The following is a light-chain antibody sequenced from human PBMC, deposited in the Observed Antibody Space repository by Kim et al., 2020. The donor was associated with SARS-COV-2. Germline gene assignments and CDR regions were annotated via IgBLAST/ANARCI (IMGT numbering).Light chain of an antibody. J-gene: IGKJ5*01. V-gene: IGKV1-16*01. CDR1: QGISTN. CDR3: QQYNSHPIT. Sequence: DIQMTQSPSSLSASVGDRVTITCRASQGISTNLAWFQQKPGEAPKSLIYDASSLQGGVPSRSSASGSGQDFTLTISSLQPADFAIYFCQQYNSHPITFGQRTRLEIK. CDR2: DAS.